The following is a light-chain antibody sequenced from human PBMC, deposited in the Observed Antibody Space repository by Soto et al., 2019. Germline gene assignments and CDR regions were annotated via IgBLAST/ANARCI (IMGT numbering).Light chain of an antibody. CDR3: QQYNNCPRT. J-gene: IGKJ2*01. CDR2: GAS. Sequence: EIVMTQSPATLSVSPGERATLSCRASQSVSSNLAWYHQKPGQAPRLLISGASTRAAGIPARFSGSGSGTEFTLTISILKSEDFAVYYCQQYNNCPRTFGQGTKLEIK. CDR1: QSVSSN. V-gene: IGKV3-15*01.